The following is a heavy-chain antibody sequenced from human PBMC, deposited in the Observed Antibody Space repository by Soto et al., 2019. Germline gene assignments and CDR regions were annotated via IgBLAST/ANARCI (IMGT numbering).Heavy chain of an antibody. Sequence: ASVKVSCKVSGYTLTELSMHWVRQAPGKGLEWMGGFDPEDGETIYAQKFQGRVTMTEDTSTDTAYMELSSLRSEDTVVYYCATDPGYDILTGYPETWGQGTLVTVSS. CDR1: GYTLTELS. D-gene: IGHD3-9*01. J-gene: IGHJ5*02. CDR2: FDPEDGET. V-gene: IGHV1-24*01. CDR3: ATDPGYDILTGYPET.